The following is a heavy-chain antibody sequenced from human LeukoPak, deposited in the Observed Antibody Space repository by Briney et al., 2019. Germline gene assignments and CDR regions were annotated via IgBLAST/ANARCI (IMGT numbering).Heavy chain of an antibody. V-gene: IGHV3-9*01. J-gene: IGHJ4*02. Sequence: PGGSLRLSCAASGFTFDDYAMHWVRQAPGKGLEWVSGISWNSGSIGYADSVKGRFTISRDNAKNSLYLQMNSLRAEDTALYYCAKDITFVVGATPFDYWGQGTLVTVSS. CDR3: AKDITFVVGATPFDY. CDR1: GFTFDDYA. D-gene: IGHD1-26*01. CDR2: ISWNSGSI.